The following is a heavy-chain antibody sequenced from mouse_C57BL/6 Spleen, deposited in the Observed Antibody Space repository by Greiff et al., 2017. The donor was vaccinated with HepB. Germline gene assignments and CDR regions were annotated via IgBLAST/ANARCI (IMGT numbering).Heavy chain of an antibody. Sequence: VQLQQPGAELVKPGASVKMSCKASGYTFTSYWITWVKQRPGQGLEWIGDIYPGSGSTNYNEKFKSKATLTVDTSSSTAYMQLSSLTSEDSAVYYCARSDYEYDGAWFAYWGQGTLVTVSA. CDR2: IYPGSGST. J-gene: IGHJ3*01. V-gene: IGHV1-55*01. CDR1: GYTFTSYW. D-gene: IGHD2-4*01. CDR3: ARSDYEYDGAWFAY.